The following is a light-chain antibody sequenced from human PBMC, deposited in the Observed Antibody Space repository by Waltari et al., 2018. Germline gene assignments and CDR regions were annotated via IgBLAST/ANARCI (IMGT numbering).Light chain of an antibody. Sequence: YQQRPCKGPTVMIFDVRNRPSGVFDRFSGSKSGNTASLTISGLQADDEADYYCSSYISSDTLELFGGGTSLTVL. CDR2: DVR. J-gene: IGLJ2*01. CDR3: SSYISSDTLEL. V-gene: IGLV2-14*03.